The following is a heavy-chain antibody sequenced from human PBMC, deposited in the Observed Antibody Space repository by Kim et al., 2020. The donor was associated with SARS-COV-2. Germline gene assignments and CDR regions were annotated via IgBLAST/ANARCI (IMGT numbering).Heavy chain of an antibody. D-gene: IGHD3-9*01. Sequence: SETLSLTCTVSGGSIISSTYYWGWIRQPTGKGLEWIGSIYYSGSTYYTPSLKSRVTISVDTSKNQFSLKLSSVTAADTAVYYCTRRGGRYFDWDYGMDVWGQGTTVTVSS. J-gene: IGHJ6*02. CDR3: TRRGGRYFDWDYGMDV. CDR2: IYYSGST. V-gene: IGHV4-39*01. CDR1: GGSIISSTYY.